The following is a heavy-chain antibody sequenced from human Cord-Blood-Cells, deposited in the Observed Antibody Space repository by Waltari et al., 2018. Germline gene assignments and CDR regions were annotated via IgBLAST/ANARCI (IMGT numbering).Heavy chain of an antibody. CDR3: ARGAVYSGYDVDGYNPDY. D-gene: IGHD5-12*01. CDR1: GYTFTGYY. CDR2: INPNSGGT. Sequence: QVQLVQSGAEVKKPGASVKVSCKASGYTFTGYYMHWVRQAPGQGLEWMGWINPNSGGTNYAQKFQGRVTMTRDTSISTAYMELSRLRSDDTTVYYCARGAVYSGYDVDGYNPDYWGQGTLVTVSS. J-gene: IGHJ4*02. V-gene: IGHV1-2*02.